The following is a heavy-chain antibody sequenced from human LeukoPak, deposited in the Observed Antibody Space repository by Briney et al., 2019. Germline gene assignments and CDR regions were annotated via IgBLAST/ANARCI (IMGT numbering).Heavy chain of an antibody. CDR2: IYYSGST. D-gene: IGHD5-12*01. V-gene: IGHV4-30-4*01. CDR1: GGSISSGDYY. CDR3: ARYSGYDKTKYYFDY. Sequence: SETLSLTCTVSGGSISSGDYYWSWIRQPPGKGLEWIGYIYYSGSTYYNPSLKSRVTISVDTSKNQFSLKLSSVTAADTAVYYCARYSGYDKTKYYFDYWGQGTPVTVSS. J-gene: IGHJ4*02.